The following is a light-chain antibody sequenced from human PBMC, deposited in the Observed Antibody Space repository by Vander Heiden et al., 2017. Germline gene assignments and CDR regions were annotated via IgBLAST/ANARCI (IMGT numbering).Light chain of an antibody. CDR3: QQDDESHS. CDR2: GVS. CDR1: HTVRNRY. Sequence: EIVLTQSPGTLSLSPGERATLSCRASHTVRNRYLAWYQQKPGQAPRLLLYGVSNRATGVPDRFSASWSGTDFTLTISRLEPEDFAVYFCQQDDESHSFGQGTKVEI. J-gene: IGKJ1*01. V-gene: IGKV3-20*01.